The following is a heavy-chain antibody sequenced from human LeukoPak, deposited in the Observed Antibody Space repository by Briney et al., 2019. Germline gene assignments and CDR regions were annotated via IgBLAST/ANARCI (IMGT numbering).Heavy chain of an antibody. CDR1: GFTFSSYA. CDR2: ISGSGGST. V-gene: IGHV3-23*01. CDR3: AKYRYWKALYGQGYYFDY. J-gene: IGHJ4*02. D-gene: IGHD1-1*01. Sequence: RGSLRLSCAASGFTFSSYAMSWVRQAPGKGLEWVSAISGSGGSTYYADSVKGRFTISRDNSKNTLYLQMNSLRAEDTAVYYCAKYRYWKALYGQGYYFDYWGQGTLVTVSS.